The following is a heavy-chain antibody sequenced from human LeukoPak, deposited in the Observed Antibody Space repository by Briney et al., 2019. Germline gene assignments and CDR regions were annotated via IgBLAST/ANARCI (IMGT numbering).Heavy chain of an antibody. CDR3: AREGDGYNKGGLDY. V-gene: IGHV3-7*01. D-gene: IGHD5-24*01. CDR2: IKQDGSEK. J-gene: IGHJ4*02. CDR1: GFTFSSYW. Sequence: GGSLRLSCAASGFTFSSYWMSWVRQAPGKGLEWVANIKQDGSEKYYVDSVKGRFTISRDNAKNSLYLQMNSLRAEDTAVYYCAREGDGYNKGGLDYWGQGTLVTVSS.